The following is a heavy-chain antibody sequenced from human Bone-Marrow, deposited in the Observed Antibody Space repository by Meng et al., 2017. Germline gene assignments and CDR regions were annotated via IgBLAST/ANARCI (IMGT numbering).Heavy chain of an antibody. J-gene: IGHJ4*02. Sequence: SETLSLTCTVSGYSISSGYYWGWIRQPPGKGLEWIGSIYHSGSTYYNPSLKSRVTISVDTSKNQFSLKLSSVTAADTAVYYCARDSCSGVSCYYFDYWGQGTLVTVSS. V-gene: IGHV4-38-2*02. D-gene: IGHD2-15*01. CDR1: GYSISSGYY. CDR3: ARDSCSGVSCYYFDY. CDR2: IYHSGST.